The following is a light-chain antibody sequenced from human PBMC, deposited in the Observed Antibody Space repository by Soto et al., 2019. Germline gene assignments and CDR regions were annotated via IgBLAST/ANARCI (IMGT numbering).Light chain of an antibody. Sequence: QSVLTQPPSLSGSPGQSVAISCIGTSSDVGSYNRVSWYQQPPGAAPKLMIYEVSNRPSGVPDRFSGSKSGNTASLTISGLQAEDEADYYCNSYTGSSTYVFGTGTKVTVL. CDR1: SSDVGSYNR. J-gene: IGLJ1*01. V-gene: IGLV2-18*02. CDR3: NSYTGSSTYV. CDR2: EVS.